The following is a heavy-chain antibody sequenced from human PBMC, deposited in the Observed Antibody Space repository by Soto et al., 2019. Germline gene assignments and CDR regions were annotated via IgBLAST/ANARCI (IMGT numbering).Heavy chain of an antibody. CDR3: AKSGGGYYGSKSPDH. Sequence: SETLSLTCTVSGGSISSYYWSWIRQPPGKGLEWIGYISDSGSTNYNPSLKSRVTMSVDTSKNQFSLKLSSVTAADTAVYYCAKSGGGYYGSKSPDHWGQGTLVTVSS. CDR2: ISDSGST. D-gene: IGHD3-10*01. J-gene: IGHJ4*02. V-gene: IGHV4-59*01. CDR1: GGSISSYY.